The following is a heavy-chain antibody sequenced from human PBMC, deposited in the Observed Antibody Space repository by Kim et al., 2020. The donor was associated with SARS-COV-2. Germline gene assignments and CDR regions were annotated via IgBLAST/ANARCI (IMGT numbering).Heavy chain of an antibody. D-gene: IGHD4-17*01. CDR1: GGSISSGSYY. CDR3: ARGARSHDYGDYRLWWYFDL. J-gene: IGHJ2*01. CDR2: IYTSGST. Sequence: SETLSLTCTVSGGSISSGSYYWSWIRQPAGKGLEWIGRIYTSGSTNYNPSLKSRVTISVDTSKNQFSLKLSSVTAADTAVYYCARGARSHDYGDYRLWWYFDLWGRGTLVTVSS. V-gene: IGHV4-61*02.